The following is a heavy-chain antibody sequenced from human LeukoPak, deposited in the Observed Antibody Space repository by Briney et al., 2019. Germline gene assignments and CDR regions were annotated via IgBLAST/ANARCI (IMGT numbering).Heavy chain of an antibody. D-gene: IGHD1-1*01. CDR2: ISSSSSTI. V-gene: IGHV3-48*01. J-gene: IGHJ4*02. CDR1: GFTFSSYS. CDR3: ARDGRRERHERFDY. Sequence: PGGSLRLSCAASGFTFSSYSMNWVRQAPGKGLEWVSYISSSSSTIYYADSVKGRFTISRDNAKNSLYLQMNSLRAEDTAVYYCARDGRRERHERFDYWGQGTLVTVSS.